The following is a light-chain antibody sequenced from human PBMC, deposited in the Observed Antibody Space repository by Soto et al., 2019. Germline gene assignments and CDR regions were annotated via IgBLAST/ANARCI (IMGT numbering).Light chain of an antibody. Sequence: DSQMTQSPSSLSAYVGERVTITCRASQGISSWLAWYQQKPEKAPKPLIYATSSLQSGVPSRFSGSGSGTDFTLTISSLQTEDFATYYCKQYNSYPLTFGGGTKVDLK. CDR2: ATS. J-gene: IGKJ4*01. CDR3: KQYNSYPLT. CDR1: QGISSW. V-gene: IGKV1D-16*01.